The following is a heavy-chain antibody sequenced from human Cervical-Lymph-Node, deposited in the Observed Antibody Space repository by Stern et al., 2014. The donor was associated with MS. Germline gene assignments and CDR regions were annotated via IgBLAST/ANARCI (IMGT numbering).Heavy chain of an antibody. CDR1: GFTFSTYW. J-gene: IGHJ6*02. Sequence: EVQLVESGGGLLQPGGSLRLSCGASGFTFSTYWMHWVRHGPGKGLVWVSRINSGGSSTSYTDSVRGRFIISRDNAKNTVDLQMTSLRAEDTAVYYCARSSGASGDAMDVWGQGTTVTVSS. V-gene: IGHV3-74*01. CDR3: ARSSGASGDAMDV. D-gene: IGHD2-15*01. CDR2: INSGGSST.